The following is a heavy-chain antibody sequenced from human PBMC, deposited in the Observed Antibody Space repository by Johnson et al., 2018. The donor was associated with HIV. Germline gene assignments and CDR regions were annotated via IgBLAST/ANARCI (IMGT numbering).Heavy chain of an antibody. CDR1: DFTVSGNY. CDR2: IPIGGTT. Sequence: VQLVESGGGLIQPGGSLRLSCAASDFTVSGNYMSGVRQAPGKGLEWAALIPIGGTTFYADSVRGRFTYSGDSSKNTLYLQMKSVRAEDTAVFYCAKDAYCSGGRCYGFGAFDIWGQGTMVTVSS. D-gene: IGHD2-15*01. J-gene: IGHJ3*02. V-gene: IGHV3-53*01. CDR3: AKDAYCSGGRCYGFGAFDI.